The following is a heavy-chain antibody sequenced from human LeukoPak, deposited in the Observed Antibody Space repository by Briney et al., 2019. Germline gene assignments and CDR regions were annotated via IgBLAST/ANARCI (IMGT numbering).Heavy chain of an antibody. Sequence: ASVKVSCKASGYTFTGYYMHWVRQAPGQGLEWMGWINPNSGGTNYAQKFQGRVTMTRDTSISTAYMELSRLRSGDTAEYYCARGAVAGNNWFDPWGQGTLVTVSS. CDR2: INPNSGGT. CDR1: GYTFTGYY. J-gene: IGHJ5*02. CDR3: ARGAVAGNNWFDP. V-gene: IGHV1-2*02. D-gene: IGHD6-19*01.